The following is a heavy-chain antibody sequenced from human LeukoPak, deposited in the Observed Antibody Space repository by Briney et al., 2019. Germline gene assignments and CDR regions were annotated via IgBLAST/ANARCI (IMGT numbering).Heavy chain of an antibody. CDR2: ISAYNGNT. CDR1: GYTFTNYG. Sequence: ASVKVSCKASGYTFTNYGISWVRQAPGQGLEWMGWISAYNGNTNYAQKLQGRVTMTTDTSTSTAYMELRSLRSDDTAVYYCARILRSSIAARALEYWGQGTLVTVSS. J-gene: IGHJ4*02. V-gene: IGHV1-18*01. CDR3: ARILRSSIAARALEY. D-gene: IGHD6-6*01.